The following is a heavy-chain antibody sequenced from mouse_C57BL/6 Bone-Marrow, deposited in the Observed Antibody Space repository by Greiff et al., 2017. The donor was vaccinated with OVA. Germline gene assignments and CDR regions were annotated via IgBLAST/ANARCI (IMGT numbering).Heavy chain of an antibody. CDR2: IYPRSGNT. V-gene: IGHV1-81*01. Sequence: QVQLQQSGAELARPGASVKLSCKASGYTFTSYGISWVKQRTGQGLEWIGEIYPRSGNTYYTEKFKGKATLTADKSSSTAYMELRSLTSEDSAVYFCARGSGYPNYFDYWGQGTTLTVSS. J-gene: IGHJ2*01. CDR1: GYTFTSYG. D-gene: IGHD3-2*02. CDR3: ARGSGYPNYFDY.